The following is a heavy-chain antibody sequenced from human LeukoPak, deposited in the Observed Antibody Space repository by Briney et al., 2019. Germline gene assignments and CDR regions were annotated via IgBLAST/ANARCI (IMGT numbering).Heavy chain of an antibody. CDR2: ISAYNGNT. D-gene: IGHD6-19*01. CDR3: ARGGSGWPNHDAFDI. J-gene: IGHJ3*02. CDR1: GYTFTSYG. V-gene: IGHV1-18*01. Sequence: ASVKVSCKASGYTFTSYGISWVRQAPGQGLEWMGWISAYNGNTNYAQKFQGRVTMTRNTSISTAYMELSSLRSEDTAVYYCARGGSGWPNHDAFDIWGQGTMVTVSS.